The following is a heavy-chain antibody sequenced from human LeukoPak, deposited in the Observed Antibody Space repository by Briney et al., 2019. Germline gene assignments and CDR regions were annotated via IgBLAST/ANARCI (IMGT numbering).Heavy chain of an antibody. CDR3: ARRAFTVNWGFDY. Sequence: SETLSLTCTVSGGSINSDYWSWIRQSPGKGLEWIGYIYNSGSTNYKSSLRSRVTISLDTSKNQFSLNLSSVTAADTAVYYCARRAFTVNWGFDYWGQGTLVTVSS. J-gene: IGHJ4*02. CDR1: GGSINSDY. V-gene: IGHV4-59*08. D-gene: IGHD7-27*01. CDR2: IYNSGST.